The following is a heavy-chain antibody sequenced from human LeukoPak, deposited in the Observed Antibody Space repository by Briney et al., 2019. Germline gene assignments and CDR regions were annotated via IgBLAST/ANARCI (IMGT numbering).Heavy chain of an antibody. CDR2: MNPNSGNT. CDR1: GYTLTELS. Sequence: ASVTVSCKVSGYTLTELSMHWVRQAPGQGLEWMGWMNPNSGNTGYAQKFQGRVTITRNTSISTAYMELSSLRSEDTAVYYCARGLGAAAHDYWGQGTLVTVSS. J-gene: IGHJ4*02. D-gene: IGHD6-13*01. CDR3: ARGLGAAAHDY. V-gene: IGHV1-8*03.